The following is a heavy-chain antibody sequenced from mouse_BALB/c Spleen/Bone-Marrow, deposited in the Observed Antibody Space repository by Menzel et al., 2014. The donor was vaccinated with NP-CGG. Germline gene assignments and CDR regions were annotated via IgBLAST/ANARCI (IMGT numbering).Heavy chain of an antibody. CDR3: ARRDGNFYYAMDY. D-gene: IGHD2-3*01. CDR1: DYSFTDYT. CDR2: INPYNGGT. V-gene: IGHV1-19*01. J-gene: IGHJ4*01. Sequence: VQLQQSGPELVKPGASMKISCKASDYSFTDYTMNWVKQSHGKNLEWIGLINPYNGGTSYNQEFKGKATLTVDKSSSTAYMELLSLTSEDSAVYYCARRDGNFYYAMDYWGQGTSVTVSS.